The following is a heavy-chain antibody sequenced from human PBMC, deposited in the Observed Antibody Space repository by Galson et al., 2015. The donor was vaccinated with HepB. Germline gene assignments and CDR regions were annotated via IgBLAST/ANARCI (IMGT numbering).Heavy chain of an antibody. D-gene: IGHD3-22*01. CDR2: TYYRSKWYN. V-gene: IGHV6-1*01. Sequence: CAISGDSVSSNSAAWNWIRQSPSRGLEGLGRTYYRSKWYNDYAVSVKSRITINPDTSKNQFSLQLNSVIPEDTAVYYCAMEGYDSSVYYNCFDPWGQGTLVTVSS. J-gene: IGHJ5*02. CDR3: AMEGYDSSVYYNCFDP. CDR1: GDSVSSNSAA.